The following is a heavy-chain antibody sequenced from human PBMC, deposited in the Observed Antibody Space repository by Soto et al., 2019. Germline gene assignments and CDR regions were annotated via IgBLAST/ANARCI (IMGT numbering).Heavy chain of an antibody. Sequence: QVQLQPWGAGLLKPSETLSLTCAVYGGSFSGYYWSWIRQPPGKGLEWIGAINHSGSTNHNPSLKTRDTISVDTSKNQFSLKLSSVTAADTAVYYCARNPGYCSGGSCYYNWFDPWGQGTLVTVAS. J-gene: IGHJ5*02. CDR2: INHSGST. V-gene: IGHV4-34*01. CDR1: GGSFSGYY. D-gene: IGHD2-15*01. CDR3: ARNPGYCSGGSCYYNWFDP.